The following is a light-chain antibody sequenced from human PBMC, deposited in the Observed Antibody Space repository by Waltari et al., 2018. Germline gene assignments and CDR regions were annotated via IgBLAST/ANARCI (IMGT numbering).Light chain of an antibody. J-gene: IGLJ2*01. CDR1: ISDVGDYNY. V-gene: IGLV2-14*03. Sequence: QSALTHPASVSVSPGQSFTLSCTGTISDVGDYNYAPWYQQHPGKAPKLMIYDVSNRPSGVSNRFSGSKSGNTASLTISGLQAEDEADYYCSSYIGSSTLELFGGGTSLTVL. CDR3: SSYIGSSTLEL. CDR2: DVS.